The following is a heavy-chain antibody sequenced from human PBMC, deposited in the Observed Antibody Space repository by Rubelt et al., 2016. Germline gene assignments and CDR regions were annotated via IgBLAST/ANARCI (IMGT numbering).Heavy chain of an antibody. D-gene: IGHD3-16*02. Sequence: QVQLVQSGAEVKKPGASVKVSCKASGYTFTSYAMHWVRQAPGQRLEWMGWINAGNGNTKYSQKFQGRVTITRDTSASTAEMELSSLRSEDTAVYYCARDRAITFGGVIVPGYWGQGTLVTVSS. CDR2: INAGNGNT. J-gene: IGHJ4*02. CDR3: ARDRAITFGGVIVPGY. V-gene: IGHV1-3*01. CDR1: GYTFTSYA.